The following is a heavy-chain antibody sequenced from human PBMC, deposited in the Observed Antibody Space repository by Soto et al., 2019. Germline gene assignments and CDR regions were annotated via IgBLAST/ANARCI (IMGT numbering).Heavy chain of an antibody. Sequence: PGGSLRLSCAASGFMFNNYAMSWVRQAPGKGLEWVSTVSVSGGTTYYADSSKGRFTISRDNSKKTVYLQMNRLRADDTAIYYCAKGLYFYDSSGYRFIDYWGQGTLVTVSS. V-gene: IGHV3-23*01. CDR3: AKGLYFYDSSGYRFIDY. CDR2: VSVSGGTT. CDR1: GFMFNNYA. D-gene: IGHD3-22*01. J-gene: IGHJ4*02.